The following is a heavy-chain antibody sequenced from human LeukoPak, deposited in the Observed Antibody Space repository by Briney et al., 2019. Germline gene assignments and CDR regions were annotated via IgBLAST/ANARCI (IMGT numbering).Heavy chain of an antibody. D-gene: IGHD2-21*02. J-gene: IGHJ4*02. Sequence: ASVKVSCKASGGTFSSYTISWVRQAPGQGLGWMGRIIPILGIANYAQKFQGRVTITADKSTSTAYMELSSLRSEDTAVYYCARAYGEYCGGDCYSDYYFDYWGQGTLVTVSS. CDR3: ARAYGEYCGGDCYSDYYFDY. CDR1: GGTFSSYT. CDR2: IIPILGIA. V-gene: IGHV1-69*02.